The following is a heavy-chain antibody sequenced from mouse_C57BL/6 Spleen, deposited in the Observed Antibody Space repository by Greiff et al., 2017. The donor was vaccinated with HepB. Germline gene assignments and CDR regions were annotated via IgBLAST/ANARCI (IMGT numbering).Heavy chain of an antibody. V-gene: IGHV1-26*01. Sequence: EVQLQQSGPELVKPGASVKISCKASGYTFTDYYMNWVKQSHGKSLEWIGDINPNNGGTSYNQKFKGKATLTVDKSSSTAYMELRSLTSEDSAVYYCARYGNYSYYYAMDYWGQGTSVTVSS. CDR3: ARYGNYSYYYAMDY. J-gene: IGHJ4*01. CDR2: INPNNGGT. CDR1: GYTFTDYY. D-gene: IGHD2-1*01.